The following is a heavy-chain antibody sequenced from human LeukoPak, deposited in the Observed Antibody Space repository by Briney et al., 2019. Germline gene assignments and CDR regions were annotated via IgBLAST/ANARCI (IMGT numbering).Heavy chain of an antibody. J-gene: IGHJ3*02. CDR3: ASSGAHAFDI. Sequence: SQTLSLTYAISGDRVSRNSVAWNWIRQSPSRGLEWLGRTYYRSKWHSDYAVSVKSRININPDTSKSHFSLQLNSVTPEDTAVYYCASSGAHAFDIWGQGTMVTVSS. D-gene: IGHD6-19*01. CDR1: GDRVSRNSVA. CDR2: TYYRSKWHS. V-gene: IGHV6-1*01.